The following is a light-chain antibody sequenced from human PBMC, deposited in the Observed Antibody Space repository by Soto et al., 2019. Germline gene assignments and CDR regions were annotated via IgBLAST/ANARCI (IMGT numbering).Light chain of an antibody. J-gene: IGKJ4*01. Sequence: DIQMTQSPSTLSASVGDRVTITCRASQSVSSWLAWYQQKPGKAPKLLIYKASSFESGVPSRFSGSESGTEFTLTISSLQPDDFATYYCQQYSGYSLTFGGGNKVEIK. CDR1: QSVSSW. CDR3: QQYSGYSLT. V-gene: IGKV1-5*03. CDR2: KAS.